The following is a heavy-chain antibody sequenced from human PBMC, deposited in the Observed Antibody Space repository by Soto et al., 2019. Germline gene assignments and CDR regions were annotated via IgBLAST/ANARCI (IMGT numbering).Heavy chain of an antibody. V-gene: IGHV4-59*01. Sequence: SETLSLTCTVSGGSISSYYWSWIRQPPGKGLEWIGYIYYSGSTNYNPSLKSRVTISVDTSKNQFSLKLSSVTAADTAVYYCARSPILYGSGSGPAVYYYGMDVWGQGTTVTVSS. D-gene: IGHD3-10*01. J-gene: IGHJ6*02. CDR2: IYYSGST. CDR3: ARSPILYGSGSGPAVYYYGMDV. CDR1: GGSISSYY.